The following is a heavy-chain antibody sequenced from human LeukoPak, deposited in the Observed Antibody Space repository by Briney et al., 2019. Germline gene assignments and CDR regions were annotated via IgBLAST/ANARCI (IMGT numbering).Heavy chain of an antibody. V-gene: IGHV3-23*01. CDR1: GSTFSSYG. CDR3: ARHWPGRRWLQWVPDFDY. CDR2: ISGSGSST. J-gene: IGHJ4*02. Sequence: GGSLRLSCAASGSTFSSYGMGWVRQAPGKGLEWVSGISGSGSSTYYADSVKGRFTISRDNSKNTLYLQMNSLRAEDTAVYYCARHWPGRRWLQWVPDFDYWGQGTLVTVSS. D-gene: IGHD5-24*01.